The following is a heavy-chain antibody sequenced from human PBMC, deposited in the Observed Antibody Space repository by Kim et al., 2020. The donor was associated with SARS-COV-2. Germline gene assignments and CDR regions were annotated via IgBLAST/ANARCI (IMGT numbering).Heavy chain of an antibody. V-gene: IGHV4-30-4*01. CDR2: IYYSGST. CDR1: GGSISSGDYY. J-gene: IGHJ3*02. CDR3: ARGDLYGDYVGDAFDI. Sequence: SETLSLTCTVSGGSISSGDYYWSWIRQPPGKGLEWIGYIYYSGSTYYNPSLKSRVTISVDTSKNQFSLKLSSVTAADTAVYYCARGDLYGDYVGDAFDIWGQGTMVTVSS. D-gene: IGHD4-17*01.